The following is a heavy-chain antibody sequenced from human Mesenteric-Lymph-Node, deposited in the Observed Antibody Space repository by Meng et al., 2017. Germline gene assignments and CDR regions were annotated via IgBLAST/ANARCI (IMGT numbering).Heavy chain of an antibody. CDR3: AKDTVEYSSSFYYYYYGMDV. D-gene: IGHD6-6*01. V-gene: IGHV3-23*01. J-gene: IGHJ6*02. CDR1: GFTFSSYA. Sequence: GESLKISCAASGFTFSSYAMSWVRQAPGKGLEWVSAISGSGGSTYYADSVKGRLTISRDNSKNTLYLQMNSLRAEDTAVYYCAKDTVEYSSSFYYYYYGMDVWGQGTTVTVSS. CDR2: ISGSGGST.